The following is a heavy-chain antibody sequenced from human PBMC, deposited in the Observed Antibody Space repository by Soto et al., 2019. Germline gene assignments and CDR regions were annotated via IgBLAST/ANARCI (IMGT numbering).Heavy chain of an antibody. Sequence: GGSLRLSCAASGFTFSNVWMNWVRQAPGKGLEWVGRIKSKNNGWTTDYAAPVKGRITISRDDSKNRVSLQMNSLKTEDTAVYYCVTGQTGTYYWGQGTLVTVSS. D-gene: IGHD1-1*01. CDR3: VTGQTGTYY. CDR2: IKSKNNGWTT. CDR1: GFTFSNVW. J-gene: IGHJ4*02. V-gene: IGHV3-15*07.